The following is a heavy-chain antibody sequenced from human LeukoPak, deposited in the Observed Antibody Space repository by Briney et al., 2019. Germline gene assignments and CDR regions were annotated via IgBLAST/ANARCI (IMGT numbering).Heavy chain of an antibody. CDR1: GFSVSSNY. CDR2: IYSGGST. CDR3: ARVDTTLYYDMDV. D-gene: IGHD1-1*01. J-gene: IGHJ6*03. Sequence: PGGSLRLSCAAPGFSVSSNYMVWVRQAPGKGLEWVSVIYSGGSTYYADSVKGRFTISRDNSENTLYLQMNSLRAEDTAVYYCARVDTTLYYDMDVWGKGTTVTVSS. V-gene: IGHV3-66*02.